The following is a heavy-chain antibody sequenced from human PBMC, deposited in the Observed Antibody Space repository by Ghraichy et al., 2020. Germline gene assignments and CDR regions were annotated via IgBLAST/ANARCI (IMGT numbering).Heavy chain of an antibody. CDR2: ISSAGDT. CDR3: ARACYYYGSSGYQIFDGMGV. V-gene: IGHV3-13*01. J-gene: IGHJ6*02. CDR1: GFIFSSCD. D-gene: IGHD3-22*01. Sequence: GGSLRLSCAASGFIFSSCDMHWVRQLTGKGLEWVSSISSAGDTYYAGSVKGRFTISRENAEDSLYLQMNSLRAGDTAVYYCARACYYYGSSGYQIFDGMGVWGQGTTVTAPS.